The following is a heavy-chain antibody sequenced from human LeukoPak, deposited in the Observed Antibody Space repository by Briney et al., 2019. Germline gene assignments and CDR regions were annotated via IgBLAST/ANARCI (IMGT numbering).Heavy chain of an antibody. CDR2: IYNTGSS. Sequence: SETLSLTCTVSGSSVSSDSWNWIRQSPGRGLEFIGYIYNTGSSNHNPSLKNRVTISLDKSKRQLSLELSSVTAADTAIYYCARQGKMNLVRGTFWYFDLWGRGTLVTVSS. V-gene: IGHV4-59*08. CDR3: ARQGKMNLVRGTFWYFDL. J-gene: IGHJ2*01. CDR1: GSSVSSDS. D-gene: IGHD3-10*01.